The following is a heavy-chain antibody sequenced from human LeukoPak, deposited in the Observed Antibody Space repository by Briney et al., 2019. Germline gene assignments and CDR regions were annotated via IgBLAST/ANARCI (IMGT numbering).Heavy chain of an antibody. CDR3: AKGWCSSTSCPGDY. Sequence: PGGSLRLSCAASGFTFSSYAMSWVRQAPGKGLEWVSAISGSGGSTYYAGSVKGRFTISRDNSKNTLYLQMNSLRAEDTAVYYCAKGWCSSTSCPGDYWGQGTLVTVSS. V-gene: IGHV3-23*01. CDR1: GFTFSSYA. CDR2: ISGSGGST. D-gene: IGHD2-2*01. J-gene: IGHJ4*02.